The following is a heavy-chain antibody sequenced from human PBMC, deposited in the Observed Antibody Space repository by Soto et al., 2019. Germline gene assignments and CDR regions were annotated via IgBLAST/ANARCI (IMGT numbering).Heavy chain of an antibody. V-gene: IGHV1-3*01. D-gene: IGHD2-15*01. Sequence: QVQLVQSGAEVKKPGASVKVSCKASGYTFTSYAMHWVRQAPGQRLEWMGWINAGNGNTKYSQKFQGRVTITRDTSASTAYMELSSLRSEDTAVYYCARLATSRYCSGGSCYEVDYWGQGTLVTVSS. CDR1: GYTFTSYA. CDR3: ARLATSRYCSGGSCYEVDY. CDR2: INAGNGNT. J-gene: IGHJ4*02.